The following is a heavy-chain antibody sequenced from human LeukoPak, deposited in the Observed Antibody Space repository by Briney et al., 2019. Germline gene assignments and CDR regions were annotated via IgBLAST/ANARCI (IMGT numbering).Heavy chain of an antibody. CDR1: GGSFSGYY. CDR2: INHSGST. CDR3: ATGRYCSSTSCYTSYYYGMDV. V-gene: IGHV4-34*01. Sequence: SETLSLTCAVYGGSFSGYYWSWIRQPPGKGLEWIGEINHSGSTNYNPSLKSRVTISVDTSKNQFSLKLSSVTAADTAVYYCATGRYCSSTSCYTSYYYGMDVWGKGTTVTVSS. J-gene: IGHJ6*04. D-gene: IGHD2-2*02.